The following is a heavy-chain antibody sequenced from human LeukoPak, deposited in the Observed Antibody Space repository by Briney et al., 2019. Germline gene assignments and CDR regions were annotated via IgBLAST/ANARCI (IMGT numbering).Heavy chain of an antibody. J-gene: IGHJ3*02. V-gene: IGHV3-66*04. CDR2: MYSGGST. CDR3: ARLYWGNAFDI. Sequence: GGSLRLSCAASGFTVGSNYMSWVRQAPGKGLEWVSIMYSGGSTYYADSVKGRFTISRDNSKNTLYLQMNGLRAEDTAVYYCARLYWGNAFDIWGQGTMVTVSS. CDR1: GFTVGSNY. D-gene: IGHD2-21*01.